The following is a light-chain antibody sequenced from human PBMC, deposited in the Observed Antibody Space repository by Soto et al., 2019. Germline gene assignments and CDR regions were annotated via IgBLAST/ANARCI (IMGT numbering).Light chain of an antibody. CDR2: DTS. J-gene: IGKJ2*01. CDR1: QYITTH. Sequence: DIQMTQSPSSLSASVGDRVTITCQASQYITTHLTWYQQKPGKAPKLLIYDTSNLETGVPSRFSGRGSGTDFRITMIRLHPEGIATYYCPHDHTAPDTFGEGTKLEL. CDR3: PHDHTAPDT. V-gene: IGKV1-33*01.